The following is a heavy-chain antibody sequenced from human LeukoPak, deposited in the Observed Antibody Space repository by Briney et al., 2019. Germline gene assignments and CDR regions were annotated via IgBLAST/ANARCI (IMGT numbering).Heavy chain of an antibody. Sequence: PSETLSLTCAVYGGSFSGYYWSWIRQPPGKGLEWIGEINHSGSTNYNPSLKSRVTISVDTSKNQFSLKLSSVTAADTAVYYCARRWNFDWPSFDYWGQGTLVTVSS. CDR2: INHSGST. J-gene: IGHJ4*02. V-gene: IGHV4-34*01. D-gene: IGHD3-9*01. CDR3: ARRWNFDWPSFDY. CDR1: GGSFSGYY.